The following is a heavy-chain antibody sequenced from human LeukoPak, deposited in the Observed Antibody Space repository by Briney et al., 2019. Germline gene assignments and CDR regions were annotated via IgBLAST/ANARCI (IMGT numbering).Heavy chain of an antibody. CDR1: VGSISRYL. CDR3: ARQSISGSALSYFDY. V-gene: IGHV4-59*01. CDR2: IYDSGST. D-gene: IGHD1-26*01. Sequence: PSETLSLTCTVTVGSISRYLWSWIRQPPGKGLEWIGNIYDSGSTNYNPSLKSRLTISVDTSKNQFSLELSSVTAADTAVYYCARQSISGSALSYFDYWGQETLVNVSS. J-gene: IGHJ4*02.